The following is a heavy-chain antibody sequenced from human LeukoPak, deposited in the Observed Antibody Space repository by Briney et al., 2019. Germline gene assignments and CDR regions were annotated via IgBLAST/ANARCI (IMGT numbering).Heavy chain of an antibody. D-gene: IGHD6-13*01. V-gene: IGHV4-59*12. CDR2: IYYSGST. CDR1: GGSISSYY. J-gene: IGHJ6*03. CDR3: ARGGRYMSASWYRSVYYYMDV. Sequence: SETLSLTCTVSGGSISSYYWSWIRQPPGKGLEWIGYIYYSGSTNYNPSLKSRVTISVDTSKNQFSLKLSSVTAADTAVYYCARGGRYMSASWYRSVYYYMDVWGKGATVTVSS.